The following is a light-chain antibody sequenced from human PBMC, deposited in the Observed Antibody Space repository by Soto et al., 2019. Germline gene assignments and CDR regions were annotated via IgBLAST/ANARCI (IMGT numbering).Light chain of an antibody. J-gene: IGLJ3*02. CDR1: SSDIGGYDH. CDR3: GSFAGPVWV. Sequence: QSALTQPPSASGSPGQSVTISCTGTSSDIGGYDHVSWYRQDTGKAPKVMIYEVTKRPSGVPDRFSGSKAGNTASLTVFGLQAEDEANYYCGSFAGPVWVFGGGTKLTVL. V-gene: IGLV2-8*01. CDR2: EVT.